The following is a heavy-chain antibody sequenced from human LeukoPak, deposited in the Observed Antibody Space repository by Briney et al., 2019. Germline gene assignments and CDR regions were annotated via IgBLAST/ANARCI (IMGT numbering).Heavy chain of an antibody. CDR3: AKSIVVVPADFFDY. J-gene: IGHJ4*02. V-gene: IGHV3-23*01. CDR1: GFTFSNYA. Sequence: GGSPRLSCAASGFTFSNYAMTWVRQAPGKGLEWVSALSGSGGSAYYADSVKGRFTISRDNSKNTLYLQMNSLRAEDTAVYYCAKSIVVVPADFFDYWGQGTLVTVSS. D-gene: IGHD2-2*01. CDR2: LSGSGGSA.